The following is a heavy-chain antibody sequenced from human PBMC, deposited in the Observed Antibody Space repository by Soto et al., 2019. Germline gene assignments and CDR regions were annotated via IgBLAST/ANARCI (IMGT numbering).Heavy chain of an antibody. Sequence: GGALRLSCAASGFTFSSYAMHWVRQAPGKGLEYVSAISSNGGSTYYANSVKGRFTISRDNSKNTLYLQMGSLRAEDMAVFFFASFHYSNPYFFSYWAQRPSVTVSS. D-gene: IGHD4-4*01. CDR1: GFTFSSYA. V-gene: IGHV3-64*01. CDR3: ASFHYSNPYFFSY. J-gene: IGHJ1*01. CDR2: ISSNGGST.